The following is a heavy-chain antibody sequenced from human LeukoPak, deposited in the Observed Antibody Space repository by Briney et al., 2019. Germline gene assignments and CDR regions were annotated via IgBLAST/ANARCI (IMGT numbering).Heavy chain of an antibody. CDR2: INPNSGGT. J-gene: IGHJ4*02. Sequence: ASVKVSCKASGYAFTGYHMHWVRQAPGQGLEWMGRINPNSGGTNYAQKFQGRVTMTRDTSISTAYMELSRLRSDDTAVYYCARVWRFYDSSGELDYWGQGTLVTVSS. V-gene: IGHV1-2*06. CDR3: ARVWRFYDSSGELDY. CDR1: GYAFTGYH. D-gene: IGHD3-22*01.